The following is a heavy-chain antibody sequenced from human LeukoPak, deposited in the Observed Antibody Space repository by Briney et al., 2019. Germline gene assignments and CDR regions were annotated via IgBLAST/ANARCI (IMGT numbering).Heavy chain of an antibody. CDR3: ARTGYCSGGSCHYFDY. CDR1: GFTFSSYA. Sequence: PGRSLRLSCAASGFTFSSYAMHWVRQAPGKGLEWVAVISYDGSNKYYADSVKGRFTISRDNSKNTLYLQMNSLRAEDTAVYYCARTGYCSGGSCHYFDYWGQGTLVTVSS. J-gene: IGHJ4*02. D-gene: IGHD2-15*01. CDR2: ISYDGSNK. V-gene: IGHV3-30-3*01.